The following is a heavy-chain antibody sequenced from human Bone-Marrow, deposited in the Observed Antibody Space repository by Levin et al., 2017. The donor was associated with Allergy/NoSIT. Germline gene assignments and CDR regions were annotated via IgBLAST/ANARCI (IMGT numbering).Heavy chain of an antibody. V-gene: IGHV3-30*18. J-gene: IGHJ3*01. CDR1: GFTFSIYG. Sequence: PGGSLRLSCAASGFTFSIYGMHWVRQAPGKGLEWVTLVSFDGSNKYYADSVKGRFTISRDNSKNTLYLQMNRLRTEDTAVYYCAKGYYASGANAFDFWGQGTMVTVSS. CDR3: AKGYYASGANAFDF. D-gene: IGHD3-10*01. CDR2: VSFDGSNK.